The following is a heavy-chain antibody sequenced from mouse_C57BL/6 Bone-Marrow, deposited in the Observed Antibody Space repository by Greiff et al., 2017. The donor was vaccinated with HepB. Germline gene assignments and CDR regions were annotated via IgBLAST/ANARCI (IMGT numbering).Heavy chain of an antibody. CDR3: ARKGDTVVKGYYYAMDY. Sequence: QVHVKQSGPGLVTPSQCLSITCTASGFSFTSYAISWVRQPPGKGLEWLGVIWTGGGTNYNSALKSRLSISTDNTKSQVIFTMNSQQTDDTARYYGARKGDTVVKGYYYAMDYWGQGTSVTVSS. V-gene: IGHV2-9-1*01. CDR1: GFSFTSYA. D-gene: IGHD1-1*01. J-gene: IGHJ4*01. CDR2: IWTGGGT.